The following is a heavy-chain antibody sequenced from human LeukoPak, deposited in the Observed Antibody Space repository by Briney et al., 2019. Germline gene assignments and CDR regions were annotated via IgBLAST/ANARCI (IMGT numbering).Heavy chain of an antibody. V-gene: IGHV3-23*01. J-gene: IGHJ4*02. Sequence: RGSLRLSCAASGFTLSSYAMSWVRQAPGKGLEWVSAISGSVGSTYYADSVKGRFTISRDNSKNTLYLQMNSLRAEDTAVYYCAKSRLLWFGELLDYWGQGTLVTVSS. CDR1: GFTLSSYA. D-gene: IGHD3-10*01. CDR2: ISGSVGST. CDR3: AKSRLLWFGELLDY.